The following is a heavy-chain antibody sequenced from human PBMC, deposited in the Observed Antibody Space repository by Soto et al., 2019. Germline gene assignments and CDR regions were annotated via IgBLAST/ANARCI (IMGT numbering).Heavy chain of an antibody. CDR3: ARDGVAEIGY. CDR2: IDIFSATI. Sequence: PGGSLRLSCAASGFTFSDYNMIWVRQAPGKGLEWVSYIDIFSATIYYADSVKGRFTISRDNAKNSLYLQMNSLRDEDTAVYYCARDGVAEIGYWGQGTLVTVSS. J-gene: IGHJ4*02. D-gene: IGHD2-15*01. V-gene: IGHV3-48*02. CDR1: GFTFSDYN.